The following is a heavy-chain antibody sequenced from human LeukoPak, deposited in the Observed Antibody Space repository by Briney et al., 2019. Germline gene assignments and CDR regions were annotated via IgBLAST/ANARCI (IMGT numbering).Heavy chain of an antibody. J-gene: IGHJ5*02. CDR2: IGTDSGDT. V-gene: IGHV1-2*02. CDR1: GYHFTGYH. Sequence: ASVKVSCKASGYHFTGYHVHWVRQAPGQGLEWMGRIGTDSGDTIKVPKFQGRVTMTRDTSINTAYMELSSLTSDDAAVYFCAGLGSTVEGRIDPWGQGTPVTVSS. D-gene: IGHD5/OR15-5a*01. CDR3: AGLGSTVEGRIDP.